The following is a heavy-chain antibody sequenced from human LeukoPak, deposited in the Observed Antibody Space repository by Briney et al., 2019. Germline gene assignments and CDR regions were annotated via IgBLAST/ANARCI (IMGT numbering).Heavy chain of an antibody. V-gene: IGHV5-51*01. D-gene: IGHD3-22*01. Sequence: GESLKISCKGSGYSFTSYWIGWVRQMPGKGLEWMGIIYPGDSDTRYSPSFQGQVTISADKSISTAYLQWSSLKASDTAMYYCARVHYYETSDWGNYSDYWGQGTLVTVSS. CDR2: IYPGDSDT. CDR1: GYSFTSYW. J-gene: IGHJ4*02. CDR3: ARVHYYETSDWGNYSDY.